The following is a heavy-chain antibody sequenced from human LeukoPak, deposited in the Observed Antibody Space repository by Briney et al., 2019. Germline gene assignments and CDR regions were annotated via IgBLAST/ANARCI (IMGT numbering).Heavy chain of an antibody. CDR1: GFTFTSHV. D-gene: IGHD3-3*01. CDR3: ASESIRSGSLKWFDP. J-gene: IGHJ5*02. Sequence: GGSLRLSCAASGFTFTSHVMSWVRQTPGKELEWVSAIDGSGHTTYYADSVRGRFIISRDNSKKMLYLQMNSLRAEDTATYYCASESIRSGSLKWFDPWGQGTLVTVSS. V-gene: IGHV3-23*01. CDR2: IDGSGHTT.